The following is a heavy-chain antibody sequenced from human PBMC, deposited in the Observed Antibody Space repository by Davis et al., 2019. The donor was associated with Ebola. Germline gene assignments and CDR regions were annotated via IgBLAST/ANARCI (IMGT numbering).Heavy chain of an antibody. CDR3: ARVRFPPSYYGMDV. V-gene: IGHV4-34*01. Sequence: MPSETLSLTCAVYGGSFSGYYWSWIRQPPGKGLEWIGEINHSGSTNYNPSLKSRVTISVDTSENQFSLKLSSVTAADTAVYYCARVRFPPSYYGMDVWGQGTTVTVSS. CDR1: GGSFSGYY. D-gene: IGHD3-10*01. J-gene: IGHJ6*02. CDR2: INHSGST.